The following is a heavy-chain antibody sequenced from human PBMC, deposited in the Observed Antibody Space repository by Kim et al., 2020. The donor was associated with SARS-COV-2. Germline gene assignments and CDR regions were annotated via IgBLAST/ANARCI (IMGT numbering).Heavy chain of an antibody. J-gene: IGHJ5*02. V-gene: IGHV4-59*13. D-gene: IGHD2-2*01. CDR3: ARESLGYCSSTRCYSAFDP. CDR2: IYYSGST. Sequence: PGKGLEWIGYIYYSGSTNYNPSLKSRVHISVDTSKNQFSLKLSSVTAADTAVYYCARESLGYCSSTRCYSAFDPWGQGTLVTVSS.